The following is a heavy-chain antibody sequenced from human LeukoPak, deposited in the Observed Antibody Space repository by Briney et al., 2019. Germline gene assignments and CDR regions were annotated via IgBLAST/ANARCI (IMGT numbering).Heavy chain of an antibody. Sequence: SQTLSLTCTVSGGSISSGGYYWSWIRQPPGKGLEWIGEIYHSGSTNYNPSLKSRVTISVDKSKNQFSLKLSSVTAADTAVYYCASAVGAYFDYWGQGTLVTVSS. D-gene: IGHD1-26*01. J-gene: IGHJ4*02. CDR3: ASAVGAYFDY. CDR2: IYHSGST. V-gene: IGHV4-30-2*01. CDR1: GGSISSGGYY.